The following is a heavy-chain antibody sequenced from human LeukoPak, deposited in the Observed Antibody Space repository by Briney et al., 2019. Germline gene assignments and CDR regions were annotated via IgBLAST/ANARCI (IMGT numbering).Heavy chain of an antibody. Sequence: SETLSLTCAVYGGSFSGYYWSWIRQPPGKGLGWIGEINHSGSTNYNPSLKSRVTISVDTSKNQFSLKLSSVTAADTAVYYCARGGSSGYYYYDSSGYFHPFDYWGQGTLVTVSS. D-gene: IGHD3-22*01. CDR1: GGSFSGYY. V-gene: IGHV4-34*01. CDR2: INHSGST. J-gene: IGHJ4*02. CDR3: ARGGSSGYYYYDSSGYFHPFDY.